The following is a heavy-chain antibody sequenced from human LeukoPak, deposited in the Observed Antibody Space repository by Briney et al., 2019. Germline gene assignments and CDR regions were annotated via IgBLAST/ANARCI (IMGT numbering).Heavy chain of an antibody. CDR2: ISYDGSNK. CDR1: GFTFSSYG. CDR3: AKDGLLWFGELFLGYHYYYGMDV. J-gene: IGHJ6*02. V-gene: IGHV3-30*18. D-gene: IGHD3-10*01. Sequence: PGGSLRLSCAASGFTFSSYGMHWVRQAPGKGLEWVAVISYDGSNKYYADSVKGRFTISRDNSKNTLYLQMNSLRAEDTAVYYCAKDGLLWFGELFLGYHYYYGMDVWGQGTTVTVSS.